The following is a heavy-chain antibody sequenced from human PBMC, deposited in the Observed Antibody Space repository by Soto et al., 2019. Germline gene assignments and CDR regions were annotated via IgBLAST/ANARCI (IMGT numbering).Heavy chain of an antibody. CDR3: AKLMTTFPCFDY. CDR1: GYTFTGYY. D-gene: IGHD3-16*01. Sequence: ASVKVSCKASGYTFTGYYMHWVRQAPGQGLEWMGWINPNSGGTNYAQKFQGRVTMTRDTSISTAYMELSRLRSDDTAVYYCAKLMTTFPCFDYWGQGTLVTVSS. J-gene: IGHJ4*02. V-gene: IGHV1-2*02. CDR2: INPNSGGT.